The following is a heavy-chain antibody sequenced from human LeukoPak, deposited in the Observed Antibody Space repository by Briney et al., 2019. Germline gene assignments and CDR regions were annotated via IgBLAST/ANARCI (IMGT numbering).Heavy chain of an antibody. D-gene: IGHD3-3*01. CDR2: IKQDASDI. J-gene: IGHJ4*02. CDR1: GFTINSNY. Sequence: PGGSLRLSCAASGFTINSNYMSWVRQAPGKGLEWVANIKQDASDIRYVDSVKGRFTISRDNAKNLLYLQLNSLRAEDTAVYYCAGGSGWLIDHWGQGTLVTVSS. CDR3: AGGSGWLIDH. V-gene: IGHV3-7*01.